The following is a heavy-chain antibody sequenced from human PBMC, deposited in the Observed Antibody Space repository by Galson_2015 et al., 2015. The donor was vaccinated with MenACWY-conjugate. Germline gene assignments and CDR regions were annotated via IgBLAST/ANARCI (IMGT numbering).Heavy chain of an antibody. CDR3: ARGVYDSSGYYFP. J-gene: IGHJ1*01. D-gene: IGHD3-22*01. CDR2: ISNSGNTI. V-gene: IGHV3-48*03. CDR1: GFTFSSYD. Sequence: SLRLSCAASGFTFSSYDMNWVRQAPGKGLEWVSYISNSGNTIYYADSVKGRFTISRDNAKNSLYLQMNSLRAEDTAVYYCARGVYDSSGYYFPWGQGTLVTVSS.